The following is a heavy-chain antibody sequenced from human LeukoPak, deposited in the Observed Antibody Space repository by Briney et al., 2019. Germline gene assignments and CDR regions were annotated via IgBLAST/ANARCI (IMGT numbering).Heavy chain of an antibody. J-gene: IGHJ1*01. CDR2: INQHGSET. D-gene: IGHD2-2*01. V-gene: IGHV3-7*01. CDR3: ATYSSSNAREFQH. CDR1: GFTFSNNW. Sequence: PGGSLRLSCAASGFTFSNNWMSWVRQAPGKGLEWVANINQHGSETYYVDSVKGRFTISRDTAKNSLYLQMNSLRAEGTAVYYCATYSSSNAREFQHWGQGTLVTVSS.